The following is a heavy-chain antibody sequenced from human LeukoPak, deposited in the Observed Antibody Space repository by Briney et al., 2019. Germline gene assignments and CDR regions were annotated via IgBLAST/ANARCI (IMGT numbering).Heavy chain of an antibody. J-gene: IGHJ4*02. D-gene: IGHD6-19*01. CDR2: INHSGST. CDR1: GVSFSGYY. CDR3: ARPQWLAYFDY. Sequence: SETLSLTCAVYGVSFSGYYWSWIRQPPGKGLEWIGEINHSGSTNYNPSLKSRVTISVDTSKNQFSLKLSSVTAADTAVYYCARPQWLAYFDYWGQGTLVTVSS. V-gene: IGHV4-34*01.